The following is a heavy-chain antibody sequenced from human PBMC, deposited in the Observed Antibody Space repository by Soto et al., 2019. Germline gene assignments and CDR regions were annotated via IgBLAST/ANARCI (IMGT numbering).Heavy chain of an antibody. Sequence: QLQLQESGPGLVKPSETLSLTCTVSGGSTSSSSHYWGWIRQPPGKGLEWIGSIYYSGSTYYNPSLKSRVTISVDTSKNQFSLKLSSVTAADTAVYYCARHVLVPAAIGGLDVWGQGTTVTVSS. CDR1: GGSTSSSSHY. D-gene: IGHD2-2*02. CDR2: IYYSGST. J-gene: IGHJ6*02. V-gene: IGHV4-39*01. CDR3: ARHVLVPAAIGGLDV.